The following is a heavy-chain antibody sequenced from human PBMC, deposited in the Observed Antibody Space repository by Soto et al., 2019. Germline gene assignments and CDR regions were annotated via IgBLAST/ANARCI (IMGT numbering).Heavy chain of an antibody. CDR1: GFSLRNSGMR. J-gene: IGHJ5*02. V-gene: IGHV2-70*04. Sequence: SGPTLVNPTQTLTLTCTFSGFSLRNSGMRVSWIRQPPGKALEWLARIDWDDDKFYSTSLRTRLTISKDTSKNQVALTMTNMDPVDTATYYCAKTGTDGSWFDPWGQGTLVTVSS. CDR2: IDWDDDK. CDR3: AKTGTDGSWFDP. D-gene: IGHD1-1*01.